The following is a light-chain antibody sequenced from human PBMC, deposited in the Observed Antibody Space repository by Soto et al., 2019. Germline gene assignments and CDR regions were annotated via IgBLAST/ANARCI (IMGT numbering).Light chain of an antibody. CDR3: CSYAGSYTWV. CDR1: SSDVGGYNY. CDR2: DVT. J-gene: IGLJ1*01. V-gene: IGLV2-11*01. Sequence: QSVLTQPRSVSGSPGQSGTISCTGTSSDVGGYNYVSWYEQHPVKAPKLMIYDVTKLPSGVPDRFSGSKSGNTASLTISGLQAEDEADYYCCSYAGSYTWVFGTGTKVTV.